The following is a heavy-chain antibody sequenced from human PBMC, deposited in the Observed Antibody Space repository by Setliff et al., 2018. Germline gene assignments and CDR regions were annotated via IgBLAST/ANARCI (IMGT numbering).Heavy chain of an antibody. V-gene: IGHV3-23*01. J-gene: IGHJ3*02. CDR3: AKASDSSGYYGFDI. CDR1: GFTFSSYA. D-gene: IGHD3-22*01. CDR2: ISGSGGST. Sequence: GGSLRLSCAASGFTFSSYAMSWVRQAPGKGLEWVSAISGSGGSTYYADSVKGRFTISRDNAKNSLYLQMNSLRAEDTAVYYCAKASDSSGYYGFDIWGQGTMVTVSS.